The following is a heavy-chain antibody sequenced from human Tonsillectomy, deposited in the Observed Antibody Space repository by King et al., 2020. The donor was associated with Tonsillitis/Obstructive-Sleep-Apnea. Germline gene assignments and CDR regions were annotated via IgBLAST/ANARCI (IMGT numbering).Heavy chain of an antibody. CDR2: INHSGST. CDR1: AGSFSGYY. J-gene: IGHJ5*01. V-gene: IGHV4-34*01. D-gene: IGHD3-3*01. CDR3: ARGLLAYDFWSAYAFDS. Sequence: VQLQQWGAGLLKPSETLSLTCAVYAGSFSGYYWTWIRQPPGKGLEWIGEINHSGSTNYNPSLKSRVTISVDTSKSHFSLKLTSVTAADTAVYSCARGLLAYDFWSAYAFDSWGQGALVTVSS.